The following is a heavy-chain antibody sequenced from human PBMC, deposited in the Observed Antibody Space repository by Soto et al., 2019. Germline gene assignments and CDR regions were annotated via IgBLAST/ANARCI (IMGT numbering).Heavy chain of an antibody. D-gene: IGHD2-2*01. CDR3: ARYAQLGYCSNLRCEGAFDY. Sequence: QVQLVQSGTEVKEPGTSVQVSCEASGYAFMDYGVNWVRQAPGHGLEWMGWISVRNGNTKYAQRLQDRVTMTRDTSSNTVYMELRSLKSDDTAVYYCARYAQLGYCSNLRCEGAFDYWGQGTLVTVSS. CDR2: ISVRNGNT. V-gene: IGHV1-18*01. CDR1: GYAFMDYG. J-gene: IGHJ4*02.